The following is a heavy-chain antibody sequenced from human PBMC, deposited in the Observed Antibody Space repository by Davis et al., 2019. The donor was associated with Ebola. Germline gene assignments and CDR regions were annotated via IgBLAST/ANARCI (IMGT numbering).Heavy chain of an antibody. J-gene: IGHJ6*02. V-gene: IGHV3-66*01. CDR2: IYSGGST. CDR3: ARVDVGSYGMDV. Sequence: GGSLRLSCAASGFTVSSNYMSWVRQAPGKGLEWVSVIYSGGSTYYADSVKGRFTISRDNSKNTLYLQMNSLRAEDTAVYYCARVDVGSYGMDVWGQGTTVTVSS. CDR1: GFTVSSNY. D-gene: IGHD2-15*01.